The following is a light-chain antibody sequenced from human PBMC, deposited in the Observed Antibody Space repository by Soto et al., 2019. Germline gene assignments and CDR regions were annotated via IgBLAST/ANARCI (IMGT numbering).Light chain of an antibody. Sequence: QSVLTQPLSASGTPGQRVTISCSGSSSNIGSNYVYWYQQLPGTAPKLLIYRNNQRPSGVPDRFSGSKSGTSASLAISGLRSEDEADYYCAAWDDSLSGLAVFGGGSQLTVL. CDR2: RNN. J-gene: IGLJ7*01. CDR3: AAWDDSLSGLAV. CDR1: SSNIGSNY. V-gene: IGLV1-47*01.